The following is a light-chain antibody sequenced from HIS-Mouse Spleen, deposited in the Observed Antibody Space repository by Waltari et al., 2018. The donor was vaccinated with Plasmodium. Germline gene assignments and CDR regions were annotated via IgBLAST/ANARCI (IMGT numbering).Light chain of an antibody. CDR2: EVS. J-gene: IGLJ1*01. CDR1: TSDVGGYNY. V-gene: IGLV2-11*01. CDR3: CSYAGSYTYV. Sequence: QSALTQPRSVSGSPGLSVTISCTGTTSDVGGYNYVSWYQQHPGTAPKLMIYEVSKRPSGVPDRFSGSKSGNTASLTISGLQAEDEADYYCCSYAGSYTYVFGTGTKVTVL.